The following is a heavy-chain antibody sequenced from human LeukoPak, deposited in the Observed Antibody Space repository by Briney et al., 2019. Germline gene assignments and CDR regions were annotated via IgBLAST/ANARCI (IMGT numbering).Heavy chain of an antibody. CDR1: GGSISGYY. D-gene: IGHD5-18*01. Sequence: SETLSLTCTVSGGSISGYYWSWIRQPPGKGLEWIGYIYYSGSTNYNPSLKSRVTISVDTSKNQFSLKLSSVTAADTAVYYCARGGYSYGSYFDYWGQGTLVTVSS. CDR3: ARGGYSYGSYFDY. V-gene: IGHV4-59*01. CDR2: IYYSGST. J-gene: IGHJ4*02.